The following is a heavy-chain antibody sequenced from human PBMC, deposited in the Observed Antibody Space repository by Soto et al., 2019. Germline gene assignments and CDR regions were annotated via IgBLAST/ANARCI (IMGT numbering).Heavy chain of an antibody. V-gene: IGHV1-24*01. CDR2: FDPEDGET. CDR1: GYTLTELS. Sequence: GASVKVSCKVSGYTLTELSMHWVRQAPGKGLEWMGGFDPEDGETIYAQKFQGRVTMTEDTSTDTAYMELSSLRSEDTAVYYCATTGPIASEAGDDAFDIWGQGTMVTVSS. J-gene: IGHJ3*02. D-gene: IGHD6-13*01. CDR3: ATTGPIASEAGDDAFDI.